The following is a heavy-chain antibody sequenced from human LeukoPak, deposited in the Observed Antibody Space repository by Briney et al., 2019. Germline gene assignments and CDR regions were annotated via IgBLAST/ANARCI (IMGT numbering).Heavy chain of an antibody. D-gene: IGHD4-11*01. CDR2: INHSGST. CDR1: GGSFSGYY. Sequence: PSETLSLTCAVYGGSFSGYYWSWIRQPPGKGLEWIGEINHSGSTNYNPSIKSRVTISVDTSKNQFSLKQSSVLAADTAVDYCAGVSAVTTYYNYYLDVWGKGTTVTVSS. CDR3: AGVSAVTTYYNYYLDV. J-gene: IGHJ6*03. V-gene: IGHV4-34*01.